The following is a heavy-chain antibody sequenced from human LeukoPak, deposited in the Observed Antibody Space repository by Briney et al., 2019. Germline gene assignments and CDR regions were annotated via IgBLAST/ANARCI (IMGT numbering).Heavy chain of an antibody. V-gene: IGHV3-7*01. D-gene: IGHD5-12*01. CDR3: VRENQLRC. J-gene: IGHJ4*02. CDR1: GFTFSSYW. CDR2: VKPDGSDN. Sequence: PGGSLRLSCEASGFTFSSYWMNWVRQVPGKGLEWVASVKPDGSDNFYVDSVEGRFTISRDNARYSLFLQMNSLRVEDTAVCYCVRENQLRCWGQGTLVSVSS.